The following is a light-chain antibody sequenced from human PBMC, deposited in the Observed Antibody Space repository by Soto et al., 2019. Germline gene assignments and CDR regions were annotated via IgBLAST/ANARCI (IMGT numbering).Light chain of an antibody. CDR2: ADS. CDR3: QVWDYDTDQFV. J-gene: IGLJ1*01. CDR1: NIGSKS. V-gene: IGLV3-21*02. Sequence: SYELTQAPSVSVAPGQTARIGCGGDNIGSKSVHWYQQRPGQAPVLVVYADSDRPSGIPERFSGSNPGNTATLTISSVEAGDEADYYCQVWDYDTDQFVFGPGTKLTVL.